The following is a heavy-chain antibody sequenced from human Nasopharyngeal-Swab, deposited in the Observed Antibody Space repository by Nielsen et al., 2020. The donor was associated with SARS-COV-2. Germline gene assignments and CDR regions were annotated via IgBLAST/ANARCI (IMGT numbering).Heavy chain of an antibody. CDR1: GFNFNTSW. V-gene: IGHV3-7*03. CDR2: INPDGSEM. J-gene: IGHJ4*02. CDR3: AHYAAAAY. D-gene: IGHD2-2*01. Sequence: GGSLSLYWADSGFNFNTSWMTWVRQAPGKGLEWVANINPDGSEMQYVDSVKGRFTISRDNAENSLYLHMNSLRGDDTAVYYCAHYAAAAYWGQGTLVTVSS.